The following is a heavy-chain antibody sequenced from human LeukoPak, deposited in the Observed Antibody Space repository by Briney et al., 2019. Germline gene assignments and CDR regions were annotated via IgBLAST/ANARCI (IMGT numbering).Heavy chain of an antibody. D-gene: IGHD2-2*02. CDR1: GFTFSDYY. CDR3: ARDAGYCSSTSCYTEF. V-gene: IGHV3-11*04. Sequence: GGSLRLSCAASGFTFSDYYMSWIRQAPGKGLEWVSYISSSGSTIYYADSVKCRFTISRDNAKNSLYLQMNSLRAEDTAVYYCARDAGYCSSTSCYTEFGGQGTLSPSPQ. J-gene: IGHJ4*02. CDR2: ISSSGSTI.